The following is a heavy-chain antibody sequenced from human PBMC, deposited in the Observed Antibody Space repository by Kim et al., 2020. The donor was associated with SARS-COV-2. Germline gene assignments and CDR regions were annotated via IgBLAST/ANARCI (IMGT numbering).Heavy chain of an antibody. D-gene: IGHD5-12*01. J-gene: IGHJ4*02. V-gene: IGHV4-4*02. Sequence: NYSPSLKSRCTISVDKTKNQCSLKLNSVTAADTAVYYCARMATPKYYFDYWGQGTLVTVSS. CDR3: ARMATPKYYFDY.